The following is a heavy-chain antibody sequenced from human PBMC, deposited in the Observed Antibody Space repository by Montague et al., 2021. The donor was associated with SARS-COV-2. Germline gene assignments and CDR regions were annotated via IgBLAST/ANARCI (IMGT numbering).Heavy chain of an antibody. V-gene: IGHV3-23*01. J-gene: IGHJ4*02. Sequence: SLRLSCATSGFTFRNYAMIWVRQAPGKGMEWVSTISGNGDHDTPYYADSVKGRITISRDISKNTLYLQMNSLSAEDTAVYYCAKLSGGSYFHYIEYWGQGTLVTVSS. CDR1: GFTFRNYA. CDR2: ISGNGDHDTP. CDR3: AKLSGGSYFHYIEY. D-gene: IGHD1-26*01.